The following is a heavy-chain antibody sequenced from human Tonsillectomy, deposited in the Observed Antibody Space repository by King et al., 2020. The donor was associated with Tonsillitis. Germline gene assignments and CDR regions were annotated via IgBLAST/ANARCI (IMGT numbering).Heavy chain of an antibody. CDR2: IYYSGDT. CDR1: GGSISSTSYY. V-gene: IGHV4-39*02. CDR3: ARDIVYYCYMDV. D-gene: IGHD1-26*01. Sequence: QLQESGPGLVKPSETLSLTCTVSGGSISSTSYYWGWIRQPPGKGLEWIGTIYYSGDTYYNPSLESRVAISVHTSKNQFSLKLSSVTAADTAVYYCARDIVYYCYMDVWGKGTPVTVSS. J-gene: IGHJ6*03.